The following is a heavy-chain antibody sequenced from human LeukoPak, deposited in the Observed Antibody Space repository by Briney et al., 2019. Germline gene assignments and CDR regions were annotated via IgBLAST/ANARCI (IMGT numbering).Heavy chain of an antibody. CDR3: TRYSERVDY. D-gene: IGHD5-18*01. Sequence: GGSLRLSCTSSGFTFGTYAVSWFRQAPGKGLEWVAFIRSKAYGGTTEYAASVKGRFTISRDDSKSIAYLQMSSLKTEDTAVYYCTRYSERVDYWGQGTLVTVSS. J-gene: IGHJ4*02. CDR1: GFTFGTYA. CDR2: IRSKAYGGTT. V-gene: IGHV3-49*03.